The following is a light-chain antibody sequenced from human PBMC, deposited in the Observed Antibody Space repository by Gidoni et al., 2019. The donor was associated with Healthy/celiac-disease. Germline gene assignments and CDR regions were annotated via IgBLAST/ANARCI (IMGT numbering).Light chain of an antibody. CDR2: DGS. Sequence: SYVLTQPPSVSVAPGQTARLTCGGNNIGSKSVHWYQQKPGQAPVLVVYDGSDRPSGIPERFSGSNSGNTATLTISRVEAGDEADYYCQVWDSSSDRVVFGGGTKLTVL. CDR3: QVWDSSSDRVV. J-gene: IGLJ2*01. V-gene: IGLV3-21*02. CDR1: NIGSKS.